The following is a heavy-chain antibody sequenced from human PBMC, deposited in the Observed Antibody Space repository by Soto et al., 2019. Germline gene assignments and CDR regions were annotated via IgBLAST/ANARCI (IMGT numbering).Heavy chain of an antibody. CDR2: ISGSGGST. J-gene: IGHJ4*02. V-gene: IGHV3-23*01. CDR3: AKDRWGLRVFDY. Sequence: GGSLRLSCAASGFNFSSYAMSWVRQAPGKGLEWVSAISGSGGSTYYADSVKGRFTISRDNSKNTLYLQMNSLRAEDTAVYYCAKDRWGLRVFDYWGQGTLVTVSS. D-gene: IGHD1-26*01. CDR1: GFNFSSYA.